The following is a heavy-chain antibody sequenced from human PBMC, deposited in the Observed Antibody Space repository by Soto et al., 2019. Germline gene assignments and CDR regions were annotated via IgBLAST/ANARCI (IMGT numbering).Heavy chain of an antibody. CDR3: ARGPSGSYYGDAFDI. V-gene: IGHV3-33*01. CDR2: IWYDGSNK. Sequence: GESLKISCAASGFTFSSYGMHWVRQAPGKGLEWVAVIWYDGSNKYYADSVKGRFTISRDNSKNTLYLQMNSLRAEDTAVYYCARGPSGSYYGDAFDIWGQGTMVTVS. J-gene: IGHJ3*02. D-gene: IGHD1-26*01. CDR1: GFTFSSYG.